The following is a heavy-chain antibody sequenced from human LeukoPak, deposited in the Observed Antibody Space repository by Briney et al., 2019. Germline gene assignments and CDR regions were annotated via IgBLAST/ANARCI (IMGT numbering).Heavy chain of an antibody. J-gene: IGHJ3*02. CDR3: ARLYVVEYTYGYVAFDI. V-gene: IGHV4-39*07. CDR2: IYYSGST. Sequence: PSETLSLTCTVSGGSISSSSYYWGWIRQPPGKGLEWIGSIYYSGSTNYNPSLNSRVTISVDTSKNQFSLKLSSVTAADTAVYYCARLYVVEYTYGYVAFDIWGQGTMVTVSA. CDR1: GGSISSSSYY. D-gene: IGHD5-18*01.